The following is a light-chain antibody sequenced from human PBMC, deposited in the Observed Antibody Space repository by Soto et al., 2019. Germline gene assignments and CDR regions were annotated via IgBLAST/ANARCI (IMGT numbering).Light chain of an antibody. CDR3: QQRNSNPRT. CDR2: AAS. V-gene: IGKV1-39*01. CDR1: ENIARY. J-gene: IGKJ5*01. Sequence: DIQISQSPSSLSASVGDRVTITCRASENIARYLNWYQQRPGKAPELLISAASSLQSGVPSRFSGGGSGTDFIITISSLQPEDFATYYCQQRNSNPRTFGQGT.